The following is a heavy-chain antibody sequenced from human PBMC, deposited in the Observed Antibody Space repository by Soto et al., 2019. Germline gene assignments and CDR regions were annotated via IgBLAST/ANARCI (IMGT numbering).Heavy chain of an antibody. D-gene: IGHD6-13*01. CDR1: GYSFTSYW. CDR3: ARGGSHDSSSSGYYYYYGMDV. CDR2: IDPSDSYT. Sequence: GESLKISFKGSGYSFTSYWISWVRQMPGKGLEWMGRIDPSDSYTNYSPSFQGHVTISADKSISTAYLQWSSLKASDTAMYYCARGGSHDSSSSGYYYYYGMDVWGQGTTVTVSS. V-gene: IGHV5-10-1*01. J-gene: IGHJ6*02.